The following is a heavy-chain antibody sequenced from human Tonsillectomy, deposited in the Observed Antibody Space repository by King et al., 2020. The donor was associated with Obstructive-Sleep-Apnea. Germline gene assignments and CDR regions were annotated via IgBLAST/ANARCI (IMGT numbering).Heavy chain of an antibody. CDR2: IIPIFGTA. D-gene: IGHD5-24*01. V-gene: IGHV1-69*01. Sequence: VQLVESGAEVKKPGSSVKVSCKASGGTFSSYAISWVRQAPGQGLEWMGGIIPIFGTANYAQKFQGRVTITADESTSTAYMELSSLRSEDTAVYYCARGRRRDCQRNGYYFDYWGQGTLVTVSS. J-gene: IGHJ4*02. CDR1: GGTFSSYA. CDR3: ARGRRRDCQRNGYYFDY.